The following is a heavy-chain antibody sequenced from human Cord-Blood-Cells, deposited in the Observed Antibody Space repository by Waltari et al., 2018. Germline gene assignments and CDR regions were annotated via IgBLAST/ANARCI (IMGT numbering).Heavy chain of an antibody. CDR2: INQNSGGT. Sequence: QVQLVQSGAEVKKPGASVKVSCKASGYTFTGYYMHWVRQAPGQGLEWMGWINQNSGGTNYAQKFQGRVTMTRDTSISTAYMELSRLRSDDTAVYYCAFRPSYSSSWYYWGQGTLVTVSS. J-gene: IGHJ4*02. CDR3: AFRPSYSSSWYY. V-gene: IGHV1-2*02. D-gene: IGHD6-13*01. CDR1: GYTFTGYY.